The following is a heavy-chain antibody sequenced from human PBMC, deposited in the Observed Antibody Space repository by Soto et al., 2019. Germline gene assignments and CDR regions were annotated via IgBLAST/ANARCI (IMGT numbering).Heavy chain of an antibody. D-gene: IGHD3-10*01. Sequence: GASVKVSCKASGGTFSSYAISWVRQAPGQGLEWMGGIIPIFGTANYAQKFQGRVTITADESTSTAYMELRSLRSEDTAVYYCARGFGELPTFSSYNWFDPWGQGTLVTVSS. CDR2: IIPIFGTA. V-gene: IGHV1-69*13. CDR3: ARGFGELPTFSSYNWFDP. CDR1: GGTFSSYA. J-gene: IGHJ5*02.